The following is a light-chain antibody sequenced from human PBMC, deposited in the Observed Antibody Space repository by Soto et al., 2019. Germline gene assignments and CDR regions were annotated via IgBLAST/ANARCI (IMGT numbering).Light chain of an antibody. CDR2: KIS. CDR1: QSLVHSDGNTY. J-gene: IGKJ2*01. CDR3: MQSTPNFQQI. V-gene: IGKV2-24*01. Sequence: DIVMTQTPLSSPVTLGQPASLSCGSSQSLVHSDGNTYLSWLQQRPGQPPRLLIYKISNRFSGVQDRFSGSGAGTDVTLIISRVEAEVVGVYYCMQSTPNFQQILGQGTKLEIK.